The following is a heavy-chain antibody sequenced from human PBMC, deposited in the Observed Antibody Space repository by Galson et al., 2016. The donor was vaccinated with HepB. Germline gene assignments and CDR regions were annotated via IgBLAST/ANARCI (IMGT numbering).Heavy chain of an antibody. CDR3: AKEGVVQGALDY. J-gene: IGHJ4*02. CDR1: GFTFSSYA. V-gene: IGHV3-23*01. Sequence: SLRLSCAASGFTFSSYAMSWVRQAPGKGLEWVSVISGSGGSTYYADSVKGRFTISRDNSKNTLYLQMNSLRAEDTAVYYCAKEGVVQGALDYWGQGTLVTVSS. CDR2: ISGSGGST. D-gene: IGHD3-10*01.